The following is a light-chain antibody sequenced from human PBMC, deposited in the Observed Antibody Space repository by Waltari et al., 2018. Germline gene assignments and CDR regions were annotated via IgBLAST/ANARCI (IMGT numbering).Light chain of an antibody. V-gene: IGKV1-6*02. CDR1: QGIRND. CDR3: LQDYNYPRT. Sequence: AIQMTQCPYSLSASVGDSGTITCRASQGIRNDLGWYQQKAGKAPNLLIYAASTLQSGVPSRFSGSGSGTDFTLTISSLQPEDFATYYCLQDYNYPRTFGQGTKVEIK. CDR2: AAS. J-gene: IGKJ1*01.